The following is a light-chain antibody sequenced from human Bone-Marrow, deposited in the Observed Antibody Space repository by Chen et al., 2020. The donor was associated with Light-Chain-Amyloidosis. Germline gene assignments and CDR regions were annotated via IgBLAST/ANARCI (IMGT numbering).Light chain of an antibody. V-gene: IGLV3-21*02. CDR2: DDS. CDR3: QGWDRSSDRPV. CDR1: NIGSTS. J-gene: IGLJ3*02. Sequence: SYVLTQPSSVSVAPGQTATIACGGNNIGSTSVHWYQQTPGQAPLLVVYDDSDRPSGIPERLSGSNSGNTATLTSSRVEAGDEAEYYCQGWDRSSDRPVFGGGTKLTVL.